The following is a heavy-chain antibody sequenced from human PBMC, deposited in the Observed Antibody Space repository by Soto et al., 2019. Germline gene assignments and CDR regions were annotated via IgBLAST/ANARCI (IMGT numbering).Heavy chain of an antibody. D-gene: IGHD6-13*01. Sequence: SETLSLTCAVSGFSISSDSYWGWIRQPPGKELEWIGSVYHSGTTYYNPSLKSRVTISLDTSKNQFSLKLRSATAADTAVYYCTKSFFSSSWFAGSWGQGTLVTVSS. CDR3: TKSFFSSSWFAGS. J-gene: IGHJ5*01. CDR2: VYHSGTT. CDR1: GFSISSDSY. V-gene: IGHV4-38-2*01.